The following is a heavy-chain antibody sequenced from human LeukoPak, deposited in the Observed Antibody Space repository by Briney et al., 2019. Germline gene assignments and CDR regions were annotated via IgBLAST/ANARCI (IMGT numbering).Heavy chain of an antibody. CDR1: GGSISSVDYY. D-gene: IGHD2-2*01. V-gene: IGHV4-30-4*08. Sequence: SQTLSLTCTVSGGSISSVDYYWSWIRQPPGKGLEWIGYIYYSGSTYYNPSLKGRLTISVDTSKNHFSLKLSSVTAADTAVFYCAVRYCSTSSCYPYFDYWGQGTLVTVSS. CDR3: AVRYCSTSSCYPYFDY. CDR2: IYYSGST. J-gene: IGHJ4*02.